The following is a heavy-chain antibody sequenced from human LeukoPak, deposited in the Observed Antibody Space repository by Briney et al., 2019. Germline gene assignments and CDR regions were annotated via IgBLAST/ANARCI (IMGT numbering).Heavy chain of an antibody. CDR2: ISAYNGNT. D-gene: IGHD2-15*01. Sequence: ASVKVSCKASGYTLTSYGISWVRQAPGQGLEWMGWISAYNGNTNYAQKLQGRVTMTTDTSTSTAYMELRSLRSDDTAVYYCARDSYCSGGSCYSNDYYYGMDVWGQGTTVTVSS. CDR3: ARDSYCSGGSCYSNDYYYGMDV. V-gene: IGHV1-18*01. J-gene: IGHJ6*02. CDR1: GYTLTSYG.